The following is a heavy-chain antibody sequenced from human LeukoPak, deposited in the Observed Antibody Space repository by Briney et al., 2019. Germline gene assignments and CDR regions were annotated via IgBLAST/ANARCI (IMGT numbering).Heavy chain of an antibody. Sequence: GGSLRLSCAASGFTFSSYGMHCVRQAPGKGLEWVAVISEDGSNKYYEDSVKGRFTISRDNSNNTLYLQMNSLRAEDTAVYYCAKDRETTASGTFDYWGQGTLVTVSS. CDR3: AKDRETTASGTFDY. CDR2: ISEDGSNK. D-gene: IGHD6-13*01. J-gene: IGHJ4*02. V-gene: IGHV3-30*18. CDR1: GFTFSSYG.